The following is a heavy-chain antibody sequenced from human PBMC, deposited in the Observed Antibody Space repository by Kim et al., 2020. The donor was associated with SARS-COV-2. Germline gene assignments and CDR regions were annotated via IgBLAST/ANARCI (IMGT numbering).Heavy chain of an antibody. CDR3: AKDQTAGWLKSSYYYYG. V-gene: IGHV3-30*18. J-gene: IGHJ6*01. Sequence: GGSLRLSCAASGFAFRTYGLHWVRQAPGKGLEWVAVISFDGTDIYYADSVRGRFSISRDNSKNMLFLQMSSLRPEDTAVYFCAKDQTAGWLKSSYYYYG. CDR2: ISFDGTDI. CDR1: GFAFRTYG. D-gene: IGHD5-12*01.